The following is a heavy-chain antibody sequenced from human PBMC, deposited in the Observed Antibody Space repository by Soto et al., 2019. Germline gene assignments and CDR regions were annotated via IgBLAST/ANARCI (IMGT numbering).Heavy chain of an antibody. V-gene: IGHV3-33*01. CDR3: ARDASDYSLWSGYYPSRNGMDV. CDR1: GFTFSSFG. CDR2: IWYDGSKK. J-gene: IGHJ6*02. D-gene: IGHD3-3*01. Sequence: QVQVVESGGGVVQPGRSLRLSCAASGFTFSSFGMHWVRQAPGKGLEWVSLIWYDGSKKSYGDSVKGRFTISRDNSRNTVKLQTNSLRADDTAVYYCARDASDYSLWSGYYPSRNGMDVWGQGTTVTVSS.